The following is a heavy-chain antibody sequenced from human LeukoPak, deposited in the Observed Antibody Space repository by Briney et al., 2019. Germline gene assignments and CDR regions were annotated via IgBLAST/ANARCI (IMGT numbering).Heavy chain of an antibody. CDR3: ARNDYASSSGYDF. CDR2: ISSGSDHI. CDR1: GFTVNNNY. D-gene: IGHD6-6*01. V-gene: IGHV3-21*01. Sequence: GGSLRLSCAASGFTVNNNYMNWVRQAPGKGLEWVSSISSGSDHIYYADSVKGRFTISRDNAKNSLYLQMDSLRAEDTAVFFCARNDYASSSGYDFWGQGTLVTVSS. J-gene: IGHJ4*02.